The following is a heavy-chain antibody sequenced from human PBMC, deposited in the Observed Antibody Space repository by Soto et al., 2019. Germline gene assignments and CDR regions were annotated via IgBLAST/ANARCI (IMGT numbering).Heavy chain of an antibody. D-gene: IGHD3-9*01. CDR1: GDSVSSNSAA. CDR2: TYYRSKWYN. J-gene: IGHJ6*02. V-gene: IGHV6-1*01. CDR3: ARTITTPSLRIFTGYYYYGMDV. Sequence: SQTLSLTCVISGDSVSSNSAAWNWIRQSPSRGLEWLGRTYYRSKWYNDYAVSVKSRITINPDTSKNQFSLQLNSVTPEDTAVYYCARTITTPSLRIFTGYYYYGMDVWGQGTTVTVSS.